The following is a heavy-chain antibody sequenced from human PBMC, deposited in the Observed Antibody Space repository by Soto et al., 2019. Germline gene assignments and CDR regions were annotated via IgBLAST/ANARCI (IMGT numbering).Heavy chain of an antibody. CDR2: ISYDGSSK. D-gene: IGHD1-26*01. J-gene: IGHJ6*02. Sequence: GGSLRLSCAASGFSFSNYGMHWVRQAPGKGLEWVAVISYDGSSKYHADSVKGRFTISRDNSKNTLHLQMNSLRAEDTAVYYCAKVSLGALTFTDYYYYGLDVWGQGTTVTVSS. CDR1: GFSFSNYG. V-gene: IGHV3-30*18. CDR3: AKVSLGALTFTDYYYYGLDV.